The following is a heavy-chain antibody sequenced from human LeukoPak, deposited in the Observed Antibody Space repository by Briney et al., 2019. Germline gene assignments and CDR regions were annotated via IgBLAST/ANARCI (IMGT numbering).Heavy chain of an antibody. CDR1: GFTFSSYS. CDR2: ISSSSSYI. J-gene: IGHJ4*02. V-gene: IGHV3-21*01. CDR3: ARESYYRYHYFDY. D-gene: IGHD3-10*01. Sequence: GGSLRLSCAASGFTFSSYSMNWVRQAPGKGLEWVSSISSSSSYIYYADSVKGRFTISRDNAKNSLYLQMNSLRAEDTAVYYCARESYYRYHYFDYWGQGTLVTVSS.